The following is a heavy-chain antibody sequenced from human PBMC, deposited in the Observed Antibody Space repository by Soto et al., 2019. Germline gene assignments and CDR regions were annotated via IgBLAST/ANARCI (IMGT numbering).Heavy chain of an antibody. CDR2: MNPNSGNT. CDR1: GYTFTSYD. D-gene: IGHD1-7*01. V-gene: IGHV1-8*01. CDR3: ARFDDWNYSSDY. J-gene: IGHJ4*02. Sequence: ASVKVSCKASGYTFTSYDINWVRQATGQGLEWMGWMNPNSGNTGYAQKFQGRVTMTRNSSINTAYMELSSLRSEDTAVYYCARFDDWNYSSDYWGQGTLVTVSS.